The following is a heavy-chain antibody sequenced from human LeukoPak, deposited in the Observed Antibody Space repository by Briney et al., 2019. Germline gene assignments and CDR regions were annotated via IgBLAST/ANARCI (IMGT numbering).Heavy chain of an antibody. V-gene: IGHV3-48*01. D-gene: IGHD6-19*01. CDR2: IGTSGNTI. CDR3: ARDQWLDY. Sequence: GGSLRFSCAASGFTFTGYFMNWVRQAPGQGLEWVAFIGTSGNTIYYADSVKGRFTVSRDNAKNSLYLQMNSLRAEDTAVYYCARDQWLDYWGQAT. J-gene: IGHJ4*02. CDR1: GFTFTGYF.